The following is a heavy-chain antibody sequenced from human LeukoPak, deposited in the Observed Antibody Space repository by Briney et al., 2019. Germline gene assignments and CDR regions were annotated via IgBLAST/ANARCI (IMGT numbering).Heavy chain of an antibody. J-gene: IGHJ6*04. Sequence: GGSMRLSCAASGFTFSSYEMNWVRQAPGKGLEWVSYISSSGSTIYYADSVKGRFTISRDNAKNSLYLQMNSLRAEDTAVYYCAELGITMIGGVWGKGTTVTVSS. CDR1: GFTFSSYE. D-gene: IGHD3-10*02. CDR3: AELGITMIGGV. V-gene: IGHV3-48*03. CDR2: ISSSGSTI.